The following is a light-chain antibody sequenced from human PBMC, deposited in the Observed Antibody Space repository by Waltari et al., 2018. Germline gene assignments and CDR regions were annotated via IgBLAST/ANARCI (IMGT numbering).Light chain of an antibody. CDR1: SSDVGGYTY. Sequence: QSALTQPASLSGSPGQSIPIPCTGTSSDVGGYTYDSRYQQHPGKAPKLIIFDVSDRPSGVSNRFSGSKSGNTASLIISGLQAEDEADYYCSSYIGSSTLELFGGGTSLTVL. CDR2: DVS. CDR3: SSYIGSSTLEL. J-gene: IGLJ2*01. V-gene: IGLV2-14*03.